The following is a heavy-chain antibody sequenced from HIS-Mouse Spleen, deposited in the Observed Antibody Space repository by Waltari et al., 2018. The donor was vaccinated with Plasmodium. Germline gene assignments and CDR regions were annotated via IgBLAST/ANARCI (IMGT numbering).Heavy chain of an antibody. CDR2: IYYSGST. Sequence: QLQLQESGPGLVKPSETLSLTCTVSGGSISSSSYYWGWIRQPPGKGLEWIGSIYYSGSTYYNPSLKRLFTISVDTSKNQFSLKLSSVTAADTAVYYCARDRITGTSYFDYWGQGTLVTVSS. CDR1: GGSISSSSYY. D-gene: IGHD1-7*01. V-gene: IGHV4-39*07. J-gene: IGHJ4*02. CDR3: ARDRITGTSYFDY.